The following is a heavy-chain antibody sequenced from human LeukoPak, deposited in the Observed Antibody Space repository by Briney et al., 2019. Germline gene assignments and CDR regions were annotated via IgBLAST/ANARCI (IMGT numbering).Heavy chain of an antibody. CDR3: ARGGYCSSTSCVDWFDP. Sequence: ASVKVSCKASGYTFTGYYMHWVRQAPGQGLEWMGWINPNSGGTNYAQKFQGRVTMTRDTSISTAYMELSGLRSDDTAVYYCARGGYCSSTSCVDWFDPWGQGTLVTVSS. CDR2: INPNSGGT. CDR1: GYTFTGYY. V-gene: IGHV1-2*02. D-gene: IGHD2-2*01. J-gene: IGHJ5*02.